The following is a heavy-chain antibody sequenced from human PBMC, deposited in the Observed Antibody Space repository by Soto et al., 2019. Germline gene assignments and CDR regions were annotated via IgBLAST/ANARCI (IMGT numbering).Heavy chain of an antibody. CDR3: ARDSHLSSKSSDY. V-gene: IGHV3-11*01. CDR2: ISSSGSTI. D-gene: IGHD2-2*01. CDR1: GFTFSDYY. J-gene: IGHJ4*02. Sequence: GGSLRLSCAASGFTFSDYYMSWIRQAPGKGLEWVSYISSSGSTIYYADSVKGRFTISRDNAKNSLYLQMNSLRAEDTAVYYCARDSHLSSKSSDYWGQGTLVTVSS.